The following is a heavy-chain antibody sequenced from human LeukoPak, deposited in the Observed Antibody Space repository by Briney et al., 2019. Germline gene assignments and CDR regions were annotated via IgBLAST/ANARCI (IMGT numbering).Heavy chain of an antibody. CDR2: ISAYNGNT. Sequence: ASLKVSCKASGYTFTSYGISWVRQAPGQGLEWMGWISAYNGNTNYAQKLQGRVTMTTDTSTSTAYMELRSLRSDDTAVYYCARGDDFWSGYPTLGYWGQGTLVTVSS. CDR3: ARGDDFWSGYPTLGY. V-gene: IGHV1-18*01. J-gene: IGHJ4*02. D-gene: IGHD3-3*01. CDR1: GYTFTSYG.